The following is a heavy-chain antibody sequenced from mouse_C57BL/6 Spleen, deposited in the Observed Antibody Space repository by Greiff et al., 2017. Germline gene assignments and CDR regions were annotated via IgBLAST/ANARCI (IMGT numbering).Heavy chain of an antibody. J-gene: IGHJ2*01. CDR3: APFTTVVAKGYFDY. CDR1: GFNIKDYY. V-gene: IGHV14-2*01. D-gene: IGHD1-1*01. CDR2: IDPEDGET. Sequence: VQLQQSGAELVKPGASLKLSCTASGFNIKDYYMHWVQQRPEQGLEWIGRIDPEDGETKYAPNFQGKATIPADPASNTAYLQLSILTSEDAAVYYCAPFTTVVAKGYFDYWGQGTTLTVSS.